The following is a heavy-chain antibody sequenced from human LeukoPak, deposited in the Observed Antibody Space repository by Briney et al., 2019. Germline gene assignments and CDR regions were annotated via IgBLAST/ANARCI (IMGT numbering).Heavy chain of an antibody. CDR1: GGTFSSYA. CDR2: IIPILGIA. CDR3: ARVPQWLVGFEENWFDP. Sequence: GSSVKVSCKASGGTFSSYAISWVRQAPGQGLEWMGRIIPILGIANYAQKFQGRVTITADKSTSTAYMELSSLRSEDTAVYYCARVPQWLVGFEENWFDPWGQGTLVTVPS. D-gene: IGHD6-19*01. J-gene: IGHJ5*02. V-gene: IGHV1-69*04.